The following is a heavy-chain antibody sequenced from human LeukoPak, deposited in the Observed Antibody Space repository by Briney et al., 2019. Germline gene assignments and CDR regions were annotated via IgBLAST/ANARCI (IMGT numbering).Heavy chain of an antibody. J-gene: IGHJ4*02. Sequence: PGGSLRLSCAASGFTFSSYGMHWVRQAPGKGLEWVAVIWYDGSNKYYADSVKGRFTISRDNSKNTLYLQMNSLRAEDTAVYYCAKAPNGGGYYYGSGSYLPFDYWGQGTLVTVSS. CDR2: IWYDGSNK. D-gene: IGHD3-10*01. V-gene: IGHV3-33*06. CDR3: AKAPNGGGYYYGSGSYLPFDY. CDR1: GFTFSSYG.